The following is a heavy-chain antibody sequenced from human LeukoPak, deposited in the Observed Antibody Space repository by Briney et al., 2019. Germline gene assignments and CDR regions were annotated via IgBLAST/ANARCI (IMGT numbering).Heavy chain of an antibody. CDR3: AKVSTGDPYYFDY. V-gene: IGHV3-30*02. CDR2: IRYDGSNK. D-gene: IGHD4-17*01. CDR1: GFTFSSYG. J-gene: IGHJ4*02. Sequence: PGGSLRLSCAASGFTFSSYGMHWVRQAPGKGLEWVAFIRYDGSNKYYADSVRGRFTISRDNSKNTLYLQMNSLRAEDTAVYYCAKVSTGDPYYFDYWGQGTLVTVSS.